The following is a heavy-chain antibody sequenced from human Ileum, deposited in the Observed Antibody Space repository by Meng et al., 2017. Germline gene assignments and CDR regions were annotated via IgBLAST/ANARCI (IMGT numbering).Heavy chain of an antibody. D-gene: IGHD2-15*01. CDR2: INTATGKP. J-gene: IGHJ4*02. CDR1: GYKFTTLA. CDR3: ARGQGFCSVGSCSLDY. V-gene: IGHV7-4-1*02. Sequence: ASVKVSCKASGYKFTTLAMNWVRQAPGQGLEWVGWINTATGKPTYAQDFTGRLVFSLDTSVSTAYLEISRLTAEDTAVYFCARGQGFCSVGSCSLDYWGRGPLVTVSS.